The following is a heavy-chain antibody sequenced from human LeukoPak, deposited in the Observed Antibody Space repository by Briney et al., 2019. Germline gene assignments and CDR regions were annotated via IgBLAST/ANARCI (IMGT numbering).Heavy chain of an antibody. CDR2: IKYDGREK. J-gene: IGHJ4*02. CDR1: GCIFSDYW. CDR3: SRGGVVGGRLDN. D-gene: IGHD2-21*01. Sequence: GGSLRLSCAVSGCIFSDYWMSWVRQAPGKGLEWVANIKYDGREKYYVDSMKGRFTISRDNAKNSLYLQLNNRITEDTAVYYCSRGGVVGGRLDNWGQGVLVTVSS. V-gene: IGHV3-7*01.